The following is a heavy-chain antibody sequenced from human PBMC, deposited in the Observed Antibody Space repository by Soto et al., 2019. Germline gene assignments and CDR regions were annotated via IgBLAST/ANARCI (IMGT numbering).Heavy chain of an antibody. V-gene: IGHV1-3*01. J-gene: IGHJ5*02. CDR3: ARDDRVGATPPNWFDP. CDR2: INAGNGNT. Sequence: ASVKVSCKASGYTFTRYARHWVRQAPGQRLEWMGWINAGNGNTKYSQKFQGRVTITRDTSASTAYMELSSLRSEDTAVYYCARDDRVGATPPNWFDPWGQGTLVTVSS. D-gene: IGHD1-26*01. CDR1: GYTFTRYA.